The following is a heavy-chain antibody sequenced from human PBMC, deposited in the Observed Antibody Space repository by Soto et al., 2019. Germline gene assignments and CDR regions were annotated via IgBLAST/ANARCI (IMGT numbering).Heavy chain of an antibody. V-gene: IGHV1-2*04. Sequence: ASVKVSCKASGYTFTGYYMHWVRQAPGQGLEWMGWINPNSGGTNYAQKFQGWVTMTRDTSISTAYMELSRLRSDDTAVYYCARGEPTVTRTKDQGPKIYYYYMDVWGKGTTVTVSS. J-gene: IGHJ6*03. CDR2: INPNSGGT. D-gene: IGHD4-17*01. CDR1: GYTFTGYY. CDR3: ARGEPTVTRTKDQGPKIYYYYMDV.